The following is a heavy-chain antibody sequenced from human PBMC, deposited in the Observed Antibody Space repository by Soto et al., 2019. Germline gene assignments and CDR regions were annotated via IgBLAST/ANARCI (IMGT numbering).Heavy chain of an antibody. CDR1: CFMFSGYA. V-gene: IGHV3-23*01. Sequence: EVQLLESGGGLAQPGESLTLSCAASCFMFSGYAMSWGRQAPGKGLEWVSAVSNSGTSTSYADSVKGRFTISRDNSKNTLYLHMSSLGAEDTALYYCVKDLAASGWFDPWGQGTLVIVSS. D-gene: IGHD2-15*01. J-gene: IGHJ5*02. CDR2: VSNSGTST. CDR3: VKDLAASGWFDP.